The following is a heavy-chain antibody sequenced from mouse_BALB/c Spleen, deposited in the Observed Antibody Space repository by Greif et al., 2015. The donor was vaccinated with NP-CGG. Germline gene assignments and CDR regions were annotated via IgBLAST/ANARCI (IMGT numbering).Heavy chain of an antibody. Sequence: EVQLQQSGAELVKPGASVRLSCTASGFNIKDTYLHWVKQRPEQGLQWIGRIDPATGHTRYDSKFQGKATLTADTSSNTAYLQLSSLTSEDTAVYFCARYVYYRSTIDYWGQGAILTVAS. V-gene: IGHV14-3*02. CDR2: IDPATGHT. J-gene: IGHJ2*01. CDR1: GFNIKDTY. CDR3: ARYVYYRSTIDY. D-gene: IGHD1-1*01.